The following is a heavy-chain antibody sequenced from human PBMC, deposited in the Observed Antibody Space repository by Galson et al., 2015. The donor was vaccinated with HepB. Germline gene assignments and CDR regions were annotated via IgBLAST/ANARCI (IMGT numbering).Heavy chain of an antibody. CDR3: ASMAVVVPAAQGMDV. J-gene: IGHJ6*02. V-gene: IGHV5-10-1*01. CDR2: IDPSDSYT. D-gene: IGHD2-2*01. Sequence: QSGAEVKKPGESLRISCKGSGYSFTSYWISWVRQMPGKGLEWMGRIDPSDSYTNYSPSFQGHVTISADKSISTAYLQWSSLKASDTAMYYCASMAVVVPAAQGMDVWGQGTTVTVSS. CDR1: GYSFTSYW.